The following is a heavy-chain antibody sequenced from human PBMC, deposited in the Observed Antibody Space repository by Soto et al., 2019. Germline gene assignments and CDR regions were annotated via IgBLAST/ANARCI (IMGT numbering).Heavy chain of an antibody. CDR3: ARTNYVYVWGSYRFDY. V-gene: IGHV4-30-4*01. CDR2: ISYRGNT. J-gene: IGHJ4*02. Sequence: QVQLQESGPGLVRPSQTLSLTCTVSGGSISSGDYYWSWIRQPPGKGLEWIGYISYRGNTYYNPSLKSRLTISSHASKNQLSLKLTSVSAAATAVYYCARTNYVYVWGSYRFDYWGQGTLVTVSS. D-gene: IGHD3-16*02. CDR1: GGSISSGDYY.